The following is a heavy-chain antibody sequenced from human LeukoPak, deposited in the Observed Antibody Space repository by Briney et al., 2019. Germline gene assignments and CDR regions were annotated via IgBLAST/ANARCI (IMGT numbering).Heavy chain of an antibody. CDR1: GFTFSSYA. V-gene: IGHV3-23*01. D-gene: IGHD3-22*01. Sequence: GGSLRLSCAASGFTFSSYAMSWVRQAPGKGLEWVSGISGSGDNTYYADSVKGRFTISRDNSKNTLYLQMDNLRAEDTGVYFCARLPTFYYDSSGYHYDYWGQGTLVTVSS. CDR2: ISGSGDNT. J-gene: IGHJ4*02. CDR3: ARLPTFYYDSSGYHYDY.